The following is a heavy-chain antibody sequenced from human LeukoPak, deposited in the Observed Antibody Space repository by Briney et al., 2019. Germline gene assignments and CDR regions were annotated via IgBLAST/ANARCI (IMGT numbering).Heavy chain of an antibody. CDR3: ANPRYDSSGYYYVD. CDR2: INGGSGNT. J-gene: IGHJ4*02. CDR1: GYTFTSYA. V-gene: IGHV1-3*01. Sequence: ASVKVSCKASGYTFTSYAMHWVRQAPGQRLDWMGWINGGSGNTKYSPEFQGRVTITRDTSASTAYMELSSLRSEDTAVYYCANPRYDSSGYYYVDWGQGTLVTVSS. D-gene: IGHD3-22*01.